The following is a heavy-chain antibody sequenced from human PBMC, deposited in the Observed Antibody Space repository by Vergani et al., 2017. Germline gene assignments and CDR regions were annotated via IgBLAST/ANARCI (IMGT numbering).Heavy chain of an antibody. J-gene: IGHJ5*02. CDR2: LSTTGGA. Sequence: QAQLQESGPGLVKPSETLSLTCHVFGVSVTDYNCNWIRQAPGKGLEWIGSLSTTGGATHASHNPSLKSRVSIPVDTSKSQFSLRLTAVTAADSAIYYCAGETHSWQRADRWGQGLLVAVSS. CDR1: GVSVTDYN. V-gene: IGHV4-59*02. CDR3: AGETHSWQRADR. D-gene: IGHD6-13*01.